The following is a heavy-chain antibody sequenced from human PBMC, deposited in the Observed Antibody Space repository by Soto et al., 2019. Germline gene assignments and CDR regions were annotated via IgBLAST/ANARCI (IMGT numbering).Heavy chain of an antibody. Sequence: PGGSLRLSCAASGFTFSSYAMSWVRQAPGKGLEWVSAISGSGGSTYYADSVKGRFTISRDNSKNTLYLQMNSLRAEDTAVYYCAKPRGFRARDGYIKPDDYWGQGTLVTVSS. CDR3: AKPRGFRARDGYIKPDDY. V-gene: IGHV3-23*01. J-gene: IGHJ4*02. CDR1: GFTFSSYA. D-gene: IGHD5-12*01. CDR2: ISGSGGST.